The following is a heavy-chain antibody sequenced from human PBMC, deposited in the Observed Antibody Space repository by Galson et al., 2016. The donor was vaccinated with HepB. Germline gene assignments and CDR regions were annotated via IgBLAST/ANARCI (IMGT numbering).Heavy chain of an antibody. CDR2: IYYSGST. CDR1: GGSVSSGSYY. D-gene: IGHD3-22*01. Sequence: SETLSLTCTVSGGSVSSGSYYWSWIRQPPGKGLEWIGYIYYSGSTKYNPSLKSRVTISVDTSKNQFSLNLSSVTAADTAVYYCATLTYYYDSKAGAFDYWGQGILVTVSS. V-gene: IGHV4-61*01. J-gene: IGHJ4*02. CDR3: ATLTYYYDSKAGAFDY.